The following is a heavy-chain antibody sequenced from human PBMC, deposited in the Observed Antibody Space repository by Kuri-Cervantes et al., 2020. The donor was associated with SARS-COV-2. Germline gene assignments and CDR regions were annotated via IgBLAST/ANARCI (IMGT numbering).Heavy chain of an antibody. Sequence: SETLSLTCTVSGGSISSSSYYWSWIRQPAGKGLEWIGRIYTSGSTNYNPSLKSRVTMSVDTSKNQFSLKLSSVTAADTAVYYCARDLIAAAGQYCYYGMDVWGQGTTVTVSS. CDR3: ARDLIAAAGQYCYYGMDV. CDR1: GGSISSSSYY. J-gene: IGHJ6*02. V-gene: IGHV4-61*02. CDR2: IYTSGST. D-gene: IGHD6-13*01.